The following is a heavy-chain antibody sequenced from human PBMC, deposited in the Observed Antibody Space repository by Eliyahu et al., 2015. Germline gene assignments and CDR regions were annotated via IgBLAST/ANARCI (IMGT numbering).Heavy chain of an antibody. CDR3: ARGYSGSSYFDP. Sequence: EVQLVESGGGLVQPGXSLRXXCAASGFTFSSYTMNLVPQAPGKGLEWASSISSSSSTIYYADSVKGRFTISRDNAKNSLYLQMNSLRDEDTAVYYCARGYSGSSYFDPWGQGTLVTVSS. V-gene: IGHV3-48*02. CDR2: ISSSSSTI. CDR1: GFTFSSYT. D-gene: IGHD1-26*01. J-gene: IGHJ5*02.